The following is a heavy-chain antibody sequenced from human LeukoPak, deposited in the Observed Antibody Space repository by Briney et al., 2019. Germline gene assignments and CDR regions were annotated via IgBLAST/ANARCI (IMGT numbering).Heavy chain of an antibody. V-gene: IGHV3-21*04. CDR3: ARDSAPQWELLLWYFDL. J-gene: IGHJ2*01. Sequence: GGSLRLSCAASGFTFSSYSMNWVRQAPGKGLEWVSSISSSSSYIYYADSVKGRFTISRDNAKNSLYLQMNSLRAEDTAVYYCARDSAPQWELLLWYFDLWGRGTLVTVSS. CDR2: ISSSSSYI. D-gene: IGHD1-26*01. CDR1: GFTFSSYS.